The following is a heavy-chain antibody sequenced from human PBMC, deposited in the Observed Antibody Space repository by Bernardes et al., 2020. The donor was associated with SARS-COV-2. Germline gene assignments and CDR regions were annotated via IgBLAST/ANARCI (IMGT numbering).Heavy chain of an antibody. Sequence: SETLSLTCTVSGGSISSYYWSWIRQPPGKGLEWIGYIYYSGSTNYNPSLKSRVTISVDTSKNQFSLKLSSVTAADTAVYYCARLFRGPAAILWFDPWGQGTLVTVSS. J-gene: IGHJ5*02. CDR3: ARLFRGPAAILWFDP. D-gene: IGHD2-2*01. CDR2: IYYSGST. CDR1: GGSISSYY. V-gene: IGHV4-59*08.